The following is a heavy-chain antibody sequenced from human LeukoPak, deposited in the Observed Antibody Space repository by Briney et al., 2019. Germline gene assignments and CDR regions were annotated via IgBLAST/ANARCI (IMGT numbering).Heavy chain of an antibody. CDR1: GFTFSSHG. CDR3: AKCILTGYYKGYMDV. V-gene: IGHV3-23*01. Sequence: GGSLRLSCAASGFTFSSHGMSWVRQAPGKGLEWVSAISGSGGSTYYADSVKGRFTISRDNSKNTLYLQMNSLRAEDTAVYYCAKCILTGYYKGYMDVWGKGTTVTISS. CDR2: ISGSGGST. D-gene: IGHD3-9*01. J-gene: IGHJ6*03.